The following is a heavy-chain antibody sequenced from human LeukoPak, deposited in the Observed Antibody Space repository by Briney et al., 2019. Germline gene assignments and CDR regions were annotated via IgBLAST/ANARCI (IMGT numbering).Heavy chain of an antibody. CDR2: IIPIFGTA. J-gene: IGHJ5*02. Sequence: SVKVSCKASGGTFSSYGISWVRQAPGQGLEWMGGIIPIFGTANYAQKFQGRVTITADKSMSTAYMELSSLRSEQTAVYYCAREGGTNCSSTSCYALNWFDPWGQGTLVTVSS. V-gene: IGHV1-69*06. CDR3: AREGGTNCSSTSCYALNWFDP. CDR1: GGTFSSYG. D-gene: IGHD2-2*01.